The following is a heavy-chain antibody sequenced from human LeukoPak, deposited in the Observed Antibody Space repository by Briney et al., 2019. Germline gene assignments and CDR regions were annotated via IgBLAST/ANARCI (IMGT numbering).Heavy chain of an antibody. J-gene: IGHJ4*02. CDR3: ARQLTHLYPHGSVTYPGLYYFDS. CDR2: IHHSGST. D-gene: IGHD4-11*01. CDR1: GGSITNYY. V-gene: IGHV4-59*08. Sequence: SETLSLTCGVSGGSITNYYWSWIRQPPGKGLEWIGFIHHSGSTNYNPSLNSRVTISVDTSKNQFSLKLTSMTAADTAVYFCARQLTHLYPHGSVTYPGLYYFDSWGQGILVTVSS.